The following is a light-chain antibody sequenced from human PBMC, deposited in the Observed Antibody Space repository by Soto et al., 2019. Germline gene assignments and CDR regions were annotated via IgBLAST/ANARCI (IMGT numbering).Light chain of an antibody. CDR2: KAS. V-gene: IGKV1-5*03. J-gene: IGKJ2*01. CDR1: HNISTW. CDR3: QQYYSYVYT. Sequence: DIQMTQSPSTVSASVGDRVTITCRASHNISTWLTWFQQRPGKAPNLLIQKASLLESGVPSRFSGSGSGTEFTLTISSLQPDEFAQYYCQQYYSYVYTFGQGTKLEI.